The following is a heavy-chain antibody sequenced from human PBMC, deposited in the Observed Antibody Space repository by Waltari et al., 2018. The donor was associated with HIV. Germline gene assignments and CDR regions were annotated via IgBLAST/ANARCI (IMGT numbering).Heavy chain of an antibody. CDR3: ARRIGDYRSAFDI. V-gene: IGHV5-51*01. D-gene: IGHD4-17*01. CDR2: IYPGDSDS. Sequence: EVQVVQSGAEVKKSGESLKISCQISGNSFSSHWIGWVRQLPGNGLEWMGIIYPGDSDSVYSPSLKGQVTISVDRAINTAYLQWSSLKASDTAMYFCARRIGDYRSAFDIWGQGTLVTV. J-gene: IGHJ3*02. CDR1: GNSFSSHW.